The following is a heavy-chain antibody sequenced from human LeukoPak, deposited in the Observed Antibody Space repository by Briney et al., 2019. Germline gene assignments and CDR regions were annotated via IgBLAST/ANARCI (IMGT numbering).Heavy chain of an antibody. CDR1: GFTFSSYG. CDR3: ARNGYSSNWSFDY. D-gene: IGHD6-13*01. Sequence: GGSLRLSCAASGFTFSSYGMHWVRQAPGKGLEWVAVIWYDGSNKYYADSVKGRFTISRDNSKNTLYLQMNSLRAEDTAVYYCARNGYSSNWSFDYWGQGTLVTVSS. V-gene: IGHV3-33*01. J-gene: IGHJ4*02. CDR2: IWYDGSNK.